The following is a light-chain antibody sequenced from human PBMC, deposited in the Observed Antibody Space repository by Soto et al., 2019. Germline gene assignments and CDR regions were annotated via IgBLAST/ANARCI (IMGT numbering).Light chain of an antibody. CDR3: QQYGSSPRT. CDR2: GAS. V-gene: IGKV3-20*01. J-gene: IGKJ3*01. CDR1: QSVSSSY. Sequence: EIVLTQSPGTLSLSPGERATLSCRASQSVSSSYLAWYQQKPGQAPRLLIYGASSRAPGIPERFSGSGSGTDFTLTISRLEPEDFAVYYYQQYGSSPRTFGPGTKVDSK.